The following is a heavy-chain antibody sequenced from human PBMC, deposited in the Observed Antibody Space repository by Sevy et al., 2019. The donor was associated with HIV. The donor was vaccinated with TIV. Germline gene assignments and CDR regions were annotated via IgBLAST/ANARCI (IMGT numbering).Heavy chain of an antibody. CDR3: AKEDDAFDV. J-gene: IGHJ3*01. Sequence: GGSLRLSCAASGFTFSGYAMHWVRQAPGKGLKWVAVISYDGNNRYYADSVKGRFTISRDNSKNTLYLQLNGLRPEDTAVYYCAKEDDAFDVWGQGTMVTVSS. V-gene: IGHV3-30-3*01. CDR1: GFTFSGYA. CDR2: ISYDGNNR.